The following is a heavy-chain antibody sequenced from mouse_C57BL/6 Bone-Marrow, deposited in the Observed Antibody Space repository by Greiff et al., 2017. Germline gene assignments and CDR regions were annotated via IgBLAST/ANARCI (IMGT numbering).Heavy chain of an antibody. Sequence: VVESGASVKISCKVSGYAFSTYWMNWVKQRPGKGLVWIGQIYPGDGDTNYNGKFKGKATLTADKSSSTAYMQLSSLTSEDSAFYFWARDWDYFDYWGQGTTLTVSS. CDR1: GYAFSTYW. CDR2: IYPGDGDT. CDR3: ARDWDYFDY. J-gene: IGHJ2*01. D-gene: IGHD4-1*01. V-gene: IGHV1-80*01.